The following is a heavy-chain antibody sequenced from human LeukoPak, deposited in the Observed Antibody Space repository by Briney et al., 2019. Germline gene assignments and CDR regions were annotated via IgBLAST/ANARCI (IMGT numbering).Heavy chain of an antibody. J-gene: IGHJ4*02. V-gene: IGHV1-18*01. D-gene: IGHD2-2*01. CDR1: GYTFTSYG. CDR2: ISAYNGNT. CDR3: AKEQAKYCSSISCFSDY. Sequence: ASVKVSCKASGYTFTSYGISWVRQAPGQGLEWMGWISAYNGNTNYAQKLQGRVTMTTDTSTSTAYMEVRSLRSDDTAVYYCAKEQAKYCSSISCFSDYWGQGTLVTVSS.